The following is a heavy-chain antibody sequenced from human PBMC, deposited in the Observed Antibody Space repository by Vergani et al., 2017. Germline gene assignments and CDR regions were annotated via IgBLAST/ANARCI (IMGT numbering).Heavy chain of an antibody. D-gene: IGHD4-17*01. V-gene: IGHV3-64D*06. J-gene: IGHJ4*02. CDR2: ISSNGGST. CDR1: GFTFSSYA. CDR3: ARDVTTVTRGPDFDY. Sequence: EVQLLESGGGLVQPGGSLRLSCAASGFTFSSYAMSWVRQAPGKGLEYVSAISSNGGSTYYADSVKGRFTISRDNSKNTLYLQMSSLRAEDTAVYYCARDVTTVTRGPDFDYWGQGTLVTVSS.